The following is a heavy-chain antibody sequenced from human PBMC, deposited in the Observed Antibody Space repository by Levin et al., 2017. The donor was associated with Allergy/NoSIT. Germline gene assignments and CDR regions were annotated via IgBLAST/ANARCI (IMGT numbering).Heavy chain of an antibody. CDR3: AKDAIRGSDQPYYVDW. D-gene: IGHD6-19*01. V-gene: IGHV3-23*01. J-gene: IGHJ4*02. CDR1: GFTFNNYA. CDR2: IINSGVGT. Sequence: PGGSLRLSCAASGFTFNNYAMSWVRQAPGKGLEWVSAIINSGVGTYYADSVKGRFTISRDNSKNTMYLQMNSLRAEDTAVYFCAKDAIRGSDQPYYVDWWGQGTLVTASS.